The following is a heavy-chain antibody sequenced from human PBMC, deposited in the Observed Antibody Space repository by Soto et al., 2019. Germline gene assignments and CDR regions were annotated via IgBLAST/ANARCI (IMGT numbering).Heavy chain of an antibody. CDR3: ARFGWLARLVYYYYGMDV. Sequence: SETLSLTCAVYGGSFSGYYWSWIRQPPGKGLEWIGEINHSGSTNYNPSLKSRVTISVDTSKNQVSLKLSSVTAADTAVYYCARFGWLARLVYYYYGMDVWGQGTTVTVSS. J-gene: IGHJ6*02. V-gene: IGHV4-34*01. CDR2: INHSGST. CDR1: GGSFSGYY. D-gene: IGHD6-19*01.